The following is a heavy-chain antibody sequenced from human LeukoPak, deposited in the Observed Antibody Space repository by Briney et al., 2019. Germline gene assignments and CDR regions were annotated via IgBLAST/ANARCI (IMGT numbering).Heavy chain of an antibody. CDR3: ARDQIHYYGSGSYP. CDR2: IKQDGSEK. D-gene: IGHD3-10*01. J-gene: IGHJ5*02. V-gene: IGHV3-7*01. CDR1: GFTFSSYW. Sequence: GGSLRLSCAASGFTFSSYWMSWVRQAPGKGLEWVANIKQDGSEKYYVDSVKGRFTISRDNAKNSLYLQMNSLRAEDTAVYYCARDQIHYYGSGSYPWGQGTLVTVSS.